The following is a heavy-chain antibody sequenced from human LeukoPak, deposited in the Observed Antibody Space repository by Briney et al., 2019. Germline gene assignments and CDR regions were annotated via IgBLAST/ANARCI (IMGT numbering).Heavy chain of an antibody. Sequence: GGSLRLSCAASGFITSNHYMDWVRQAPGKGLEWVAVISYDGSTKSYADSVKGRFTFSRDNSENTLYLQMNSLRAEDTAVYYCARGDLTVASFFDSWGQGTLVTVSS. D-gene: IGHD4-23*01. CDR1: GFITSNHY. CDR2: ISYDGSTK. J-gene: IGHJ4*02. V-gene: IGHV3-30*03. CDR3: ARGDLTVASFFDS.